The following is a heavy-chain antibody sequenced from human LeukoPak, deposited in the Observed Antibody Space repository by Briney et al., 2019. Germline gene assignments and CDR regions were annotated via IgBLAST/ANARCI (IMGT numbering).Heavy chain of an antibody. J-gene: IGHJ6*03. Sequence: SETLSLTXTVSGGSISSYYWSWIRQPPGKGLERIGYIYYSGSTNYNPSLKSRVTISVDTSKNQFSLKLSSVTAADTAVYYCARESLRYFDSAYYYMDVWGKGTTVTVSS. CDR2: IYYSGST. CDR1: GGSISSYY. V-gene: IGHV4-59*01. CDR3: ARESLRYFDSAYYYMDV. D-gene: IGHD3-9*01.